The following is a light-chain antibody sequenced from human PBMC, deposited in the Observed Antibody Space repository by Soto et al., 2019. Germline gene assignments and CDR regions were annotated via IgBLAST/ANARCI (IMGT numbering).Light chain of an antibody. CDR3: SSYTSSSTLVV. J-gene: IGLJ2*01. CDR1: SSDVGGYNY. V-gene: IGLV2-14*01. CDR2: EVS. Sequence: QSALTQPASVSGSPGQSITISCTGTSSDVGGYNYVSWYQQHPGKAPKFMIYEVSNRPSGVSNRFSGSKSGNTASLTISGLQAEDEADYYRSSYTSSSTLVVFGGGTKLTV.